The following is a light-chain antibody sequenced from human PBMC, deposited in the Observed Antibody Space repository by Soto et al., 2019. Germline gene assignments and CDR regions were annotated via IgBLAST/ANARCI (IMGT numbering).Light chain of an antibody. CDR3: QQSYSTPLT. V-gene: IGKV1-39*01. CDR2: DAS. Sequence: DIQMTQSTSSLAASVGDRVTITCRASQRISTYLNWYQQKPGKAPKFLIYDASNLQSGVPSRFSGSGSGTDFTLTISSLQPEDFATYYCQQSYSTPLTCGGGTKVDI. J-gene: IGKJ4*01. CDR1: QRISTY.